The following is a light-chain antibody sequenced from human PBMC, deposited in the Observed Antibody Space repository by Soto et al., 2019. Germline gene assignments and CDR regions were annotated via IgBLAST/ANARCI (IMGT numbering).Light chain of an antibody. CDR2: LNSDGSH. CDR3: QTWGTGIQV. V-gene: IGLV4-69*01. CDR1: SGRSSYA. Sequence: QPVLTQSPSASASLGASVKLTCTLSSGRSSYAIAWHQQQPEKGPRYLMKLNSDGSHSQGDGIPDRFSGSSSGAERYLTISSLQSEDEADYYCQTWGTGIQVFGGGTKVTVL. J-gene: IGLJ3*02.